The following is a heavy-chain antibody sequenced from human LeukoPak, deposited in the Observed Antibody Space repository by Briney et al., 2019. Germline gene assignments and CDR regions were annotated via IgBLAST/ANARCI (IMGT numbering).Heavy chain of an antibody. Sequence: SETLSLTCTASGGSINNGGYYWSWIRQHPGKGLEWIGYIYYSGSSYYNPSLRSRVTISVDTSKNHFSLKLSSVTAADTAVYYCARNRDGYNSFDYWGQGTLVTVSS. CDR2: IYYSGSS. CDR1: GGSINNGGYY. CDR3: ARNRDGYNSFDY. V-gene: IGHV4-31*03. J-gene: IGHJ4*02. D-gene: IGHD5-24*01.